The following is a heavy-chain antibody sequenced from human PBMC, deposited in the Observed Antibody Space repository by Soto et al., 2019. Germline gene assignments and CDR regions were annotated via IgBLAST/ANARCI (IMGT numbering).Heavy chain of an antibody. Sequence: PGGSLRLSCAGSGFTFGDSYMSWIRQAPGKGLEWLSYISPGSRYPAYADSVKGRFTISRDNAKRSLYLQMNSLRAEDAAVYYCAIGGGQIYYKGLDVWGQGTTVTVSS. V-gene: IGHV3-11*05. CDR1: GFTFGDSY. CDR2: ISPGSRYP. J-gene: IGHJ6*02. D-gene: IGHD3-10*01. CDR3: AIGGGQIYYKGLDV.